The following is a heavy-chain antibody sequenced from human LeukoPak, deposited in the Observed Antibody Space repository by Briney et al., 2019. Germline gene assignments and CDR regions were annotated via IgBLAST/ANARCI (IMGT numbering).Heavy chain of an antibody. Sequence: SETLSLTCTVSGGSISSSSYYWGWIRQPPGKGLEWIGSIYYSGSTYYNPSLKSRVTISVDPSKNQFSLKLSSVTAADTAVYYCATSDSSSSWRIFDYWGQGTQVTVSS. CDR2: IYYSGST. J-gene: IGHJ4*02. CDR1: GGSISSSSYY. CDR3: ATSDSSSSWRIFDY. D-gene: IGHD6-13*01. V-gene: IGHV4-39*07.